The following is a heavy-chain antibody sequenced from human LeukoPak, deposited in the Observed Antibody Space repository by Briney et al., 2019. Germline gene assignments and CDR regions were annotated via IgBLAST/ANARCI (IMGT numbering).Heavy chain of an antibody. J-gene: IGHJ4*02. V-gene: IGHV3-23*01. Sequence: GGSLRLSCAASGFTFSSYTMSWVRQAPGKGLEWVSRITTSDGNTYYADSVKGRFTVSRDNSKNTLFLQMNSLRAEDTAVYYCAKDGGLWVSAHWGDSWGRGTLVTVSS. CDR2: ITTSDGNT. D-gene: IGHD7-27*01. CDR1: GFTFSSYT. CDR3: AKDGGLWVSAHWGDS.